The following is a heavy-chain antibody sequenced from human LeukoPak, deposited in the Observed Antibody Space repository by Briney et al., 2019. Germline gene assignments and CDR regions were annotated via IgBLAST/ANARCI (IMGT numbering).Heavy chain of an antibody. V-gene: IGHV3-23*01. CDR3: AKDLTSSIAVCDY. CDR1: GFTFSSYA. CDR2: ISGGGGAT. D-gene: IGHD6-19*01. J-gene: IGHJ4*02. Sequence: PGGSLRLSCAASGFTFSSYAMSWVRQAPGKGLEWVSVISGGGGATYYAGSVKGRFTISRGDSENTLYLQMNSLRAEDTAVYYCAKDLTSSIAVCDYWGQGTLVTLSS.